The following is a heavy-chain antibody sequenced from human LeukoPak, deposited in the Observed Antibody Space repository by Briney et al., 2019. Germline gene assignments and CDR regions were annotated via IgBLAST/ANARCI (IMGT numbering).Heavy chain of an antibody. Sequence: SVKVSCKASGGTFSSYAISWVRQAPGQGLEWMGGIIPIFGTANYAQKFQGRVTITADESTSTAYMELSSLRSEDTAVYYCAIDFWSGYFYYYYGMDVWGQGTTVTVSS. CDR1: GGTFSSYA. D-gene: IGHD3-3*01. V-gene: IGHV1-69*13. J-gene: IGHJ6*02. CDR2: IIPIFGTA. CDR3: AIDFWSGYFYYYYGMDV.